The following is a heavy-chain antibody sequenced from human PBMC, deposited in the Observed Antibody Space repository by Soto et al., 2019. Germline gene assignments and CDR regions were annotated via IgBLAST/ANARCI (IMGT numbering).Heavy chain of an antibody. CDR1: GFTFNTYV. D-gene: IGHD2-2*01. J-gene: IGHJ6*02. CDR2: ISFDGSHK. V-gene: IGHV3-30*18. Sequence: QVQLVESGGGVDQPGRSLRLSCAASGFTFNTYVMHWVRQAPGKGLEWVAVISFDGSHKYYADSVKGRLTISTDNSKNTVFLQMNRFRAEDTALYYCAKGQHCSTTSCYFYYYCMDVWGQGTTVAVSS. CDR3: AKGQHCSTTSCYFYYYCMDV.